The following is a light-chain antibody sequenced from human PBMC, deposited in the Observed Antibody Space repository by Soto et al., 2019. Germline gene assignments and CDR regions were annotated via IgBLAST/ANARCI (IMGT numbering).Light chain of an antibody. CDR1: QTIGTY. V-gene: IGKV1-39*01. J-gene: IGKJ1*01. CDR2: DAS. Sequence: IEVTQSPSSLAAYLGDRVTITCRASQTIGTYVNWYRQKSGAAPELLIYDASTLQSGVPSRFRGGASGTDFTLTISSLQLDDFTTYYCQQSYNTPLTLGQGTKVDIK. CDR3: QQSYNTPLT.